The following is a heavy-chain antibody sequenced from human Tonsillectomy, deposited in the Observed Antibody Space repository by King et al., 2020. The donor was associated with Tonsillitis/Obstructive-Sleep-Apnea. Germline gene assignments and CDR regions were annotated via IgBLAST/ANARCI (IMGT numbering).Heavy chain of an antibody. D-gene: IGHD3-10*01. Sequence: EWQLVKSGGGLVQPGGSLRLSCAASGFIVSSYAMSWVRQAPGKGLQWVSTISATGGSTYYADSVKGRFTVSRDNSKNTLYLQMNSLGDEDSALYYCAKEITYGEYFQYWGQGTLVTVSS. V-gene: IGHV3-23*04. CDR1: GFIVSSYA. CDR3: AKEITYGEYFQY. J-gene: IGHJ1*01. CDR2: ISATGGST.